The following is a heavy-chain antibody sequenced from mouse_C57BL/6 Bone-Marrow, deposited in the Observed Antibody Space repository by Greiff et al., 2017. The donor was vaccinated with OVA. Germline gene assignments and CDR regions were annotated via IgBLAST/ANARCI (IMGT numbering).Heavy chain of an antibody. CDR2: ILPGSGST. Sequence: QVQLQQSGAELMKPGASVKLSCKATGYTFTGYWIEWVKQRPGHGLEWIGEILPGSGSTNYNEKFKGKATFTADTSSNTAYMQLSSLTTEDSANYYCTRYYGSSYVLYWYFDFWGTGTTVTVSS. CDR3: TRYYGSSYVLYWYFDF. D-gene: IGHD1-1*01. CDR1: GYTFTGYW. V-gene: IGHV1-9*01. J-gene: IGHJ1*03.